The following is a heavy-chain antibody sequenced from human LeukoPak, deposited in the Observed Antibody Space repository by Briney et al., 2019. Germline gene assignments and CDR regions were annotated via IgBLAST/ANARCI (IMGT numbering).Heavy chain of an antibody. CDR2: IGGSGGTT. CDR3: AKDTASSWWYFDL. V-gene: IGHV3-23*01. CDR1: GFTFSSYA. Sequence: GGSLRLSCAASGFTFSSYAMSWVRQAPGKGLEWVSAIGGSGGTTYYADSVKGRFTISRDNSKNTLYLQMNSLRAEDTAVYYCAKDTASSWWYFDLWGRGTLVAVSS. D-gene: IGHD5-18*01. J-gene: IGHJ2*01.